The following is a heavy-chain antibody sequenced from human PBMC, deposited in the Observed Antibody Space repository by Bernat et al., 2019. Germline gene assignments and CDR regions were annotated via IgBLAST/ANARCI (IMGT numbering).Heavy chain of an antibody. Sequence: EVQLLESGGGLVQPGGSLRLSCAASGFTFSSYAMSWVRQAPGKGLEWVSAISGSGGSTYYADSVKGRFTISRDNSKNTLYLQMNSLRAEDTAVYYCAREDRSSYDFWSGYYRDRCFDYWGQGTLVTVSS. D-gene: IGHD3-3*01. V-gene: IGHV3-23*01. J-gene: IGHJ4*02. CDR2: ISGSGGST. CDR1: GFTFSSYA. CDR3: AREDRSSYDFWSGYYRDRCFDY.